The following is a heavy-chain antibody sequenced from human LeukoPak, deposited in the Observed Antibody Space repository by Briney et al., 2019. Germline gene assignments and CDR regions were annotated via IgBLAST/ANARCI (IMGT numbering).Heavy chain of an antibody. CDR1: GDSVSSIDAA. D-gene: IGHD2-2*01. CDR3: ARRLTQYDCFDP. J-gene: IGHJ5*02. Sequence: SQTLSLTCAISGDSVSSIDAAWNWIRQSPSRGLEWLGRTYYRSTWYNDYAVSVRGLITVNPDTSKNQFSLHLNSVTPEDTAVYYCARRLTQYDCFDPWGQGILVTVSS. CDR2: TYYRSTWYN. V-gene: IGHV6-1*01.